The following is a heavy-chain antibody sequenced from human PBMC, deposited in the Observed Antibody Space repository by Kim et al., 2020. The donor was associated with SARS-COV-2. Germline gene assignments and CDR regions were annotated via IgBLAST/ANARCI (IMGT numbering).Heavy chain of an antibody. V-gene: IGHV1-2*02. CDR2: NADPGAP. Sequence: NADPGAPVYSQNFQGRVTMTRDMSVSTVYMELSRLTSDDTALYYCSREDYWGQGTLVTVSS. J-gene: IGHJ4*02. CDR3: SREDY.